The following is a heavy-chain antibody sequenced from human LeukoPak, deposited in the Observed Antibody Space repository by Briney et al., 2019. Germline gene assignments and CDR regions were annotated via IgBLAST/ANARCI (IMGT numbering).Heavy chain of an antibody. CDR3: AREVPGAMNAFDI. J-gene: IGHJ3*02. V-gene: IGHV3-7*01. CDR2: IKEDGSKK. CDR1: GFIFSSYW. Sequence: RAGGSLRLSCAASGFIFSSYWMSWVRQAPGKGLEWVANIKEDGSKKYYVDSVKGRFTISRDNAKNSLYLQMNSLRAEDTAVYYCAREVPGAMNAFDIWGQGTMVTVSS. D-gene: IGHD2-2*01.